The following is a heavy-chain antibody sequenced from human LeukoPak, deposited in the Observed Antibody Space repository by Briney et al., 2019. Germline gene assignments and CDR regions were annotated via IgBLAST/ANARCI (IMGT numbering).Heavy chain of an antibody. CDR2: INQDGNEK. D-gene: IGHD2-21*01. CDR3: VRGPGFLMDV. Sequence: PGGSLRLSCVVSGFTFSSYWMTWVRQAPGKGLEWVANINQDGNEKNFVDSVKGRFSISRDNAKNSVYLQMNSLRAEDTALYYCVRGPGFLMDVWGQGTTVTVSS. V-gene: IGHV3-7*01. CDR1: GFTFSSYW. J-gene: IGHJ6*02.